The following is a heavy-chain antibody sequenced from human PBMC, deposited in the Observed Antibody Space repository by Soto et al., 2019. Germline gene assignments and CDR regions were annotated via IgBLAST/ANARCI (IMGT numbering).Heavy chain of an antibody. CDR3: ARIAASGRGWDV. Sequence: EVQLVESGGGLVQPGGSLRLSCVDSGFTFSSYWMSWVRQAPVKGLEWVGNIKQDGSEENYVDSVKGRFTISRDNAKNSMYLQMNRLGAEGPGVYYCARIAASGRGWDVWGQGNTV. D-gene: IGHD6-13*01. V-gene: IGHV3-7*01. CDR1: GFTFSSYW. CDR2: IKQDGSEE. J-gene: IGHJ6*02.